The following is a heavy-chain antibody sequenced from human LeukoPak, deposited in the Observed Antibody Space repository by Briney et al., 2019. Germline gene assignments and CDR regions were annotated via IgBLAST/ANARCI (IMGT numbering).Heavy chain of an antibody. CDR2: VNQDGSGK. J-gene: IGHJ4*02. CDR3: AKGGAQV. D-gene: IGHD1-26*01. V-gene: IGHV3-7*03. Sequence: PGGSLRLSCAASGFTFSSAWMSWVRQAPGKGLEWVANVNQDGSGKYYVDSVKGRFTISKDNAKNSLYLQMNSLRAEDTAVYYCAKGGAQVGGQGTLVTVSS. CDR1: GFTFSSAW.